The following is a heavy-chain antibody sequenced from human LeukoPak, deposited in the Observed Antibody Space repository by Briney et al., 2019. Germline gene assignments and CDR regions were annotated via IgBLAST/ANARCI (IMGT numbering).Heavy chain of an antibody. CDR1: GFTFSSYA. V-gene: IGHV3-30-3*01. CDR3: ARDGTMVSQDV. J-gene: IGHJ6*02. D-gene: IGHD4/OR15-4a*01. Sequence: GGSLRLSCAASGFTFSSYAMHWVRQAPGKGLEWVAVISYDGSNKYYADSVKGRFTISRDNSKNTLYLQMNSLRAEDTAVYYCARDGTMVSQDVWGQGTTVTVSS. CDR2: ISYDGSNK.